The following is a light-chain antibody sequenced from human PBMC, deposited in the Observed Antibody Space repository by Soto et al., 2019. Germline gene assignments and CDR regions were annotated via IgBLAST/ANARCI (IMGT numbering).Light chain of an antibody. J-gene: IGKJ2*01. CDR3: QQYSTYPYI. Sequence: IPMTQSPSTLSASVGDRVTITCLASQSINRWLAWYQQKPGKAPKLLIYKASTLESGVPSRFSGGGIGTEFSLSISSLQPDDFATYYCQQYSTYPYIFGQGTKVDIK. CDR1: QSINRW. CDR2: KAS. V-gene: IGKV1-5*03.